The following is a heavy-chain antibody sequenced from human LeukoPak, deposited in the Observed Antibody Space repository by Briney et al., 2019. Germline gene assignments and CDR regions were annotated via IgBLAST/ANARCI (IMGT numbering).Heavy chain of an antibody. CDR3: ACIILGYAAFHI. CDR2: ISSSGSTI. V-gene: IGHV3-48*03. D-gene: IGHD3-16*01. CDR1: GFTFSSYE. Sequence: GGSLRLSCAASGFTFSSYEMNWVRQAPGKGLEWVSYISSSGSTIYYADSVKGRFTISRDNAKNSLYLQMNSLRAEDTAVYYCACIILGYAAFHIWGQGTMVTVSS. J-gene: IGHJ3*02.